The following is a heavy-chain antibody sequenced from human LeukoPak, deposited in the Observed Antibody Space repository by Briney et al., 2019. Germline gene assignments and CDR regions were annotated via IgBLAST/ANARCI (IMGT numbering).Heavy chain of an antibody. D-gene: IGHD3-22*01. Sequence: ASVKVSCKASGYTFTSYGISWVRQAPGQGLEWMGWISAYNGNTNYAQKLQGRVTMSTDTSTSTAYMELRSLRSNDTAVYYCAREIRYYYDSSGFKLYFDYWGQGTLVTVSS. CDR2: ISAYNGNT. V-gene: IGHV1-18*01. CDR3: AREIRYYYDSSGFKLYFDY. J-gene: IGHJ4*02. CDR1: GYTFTSYG.